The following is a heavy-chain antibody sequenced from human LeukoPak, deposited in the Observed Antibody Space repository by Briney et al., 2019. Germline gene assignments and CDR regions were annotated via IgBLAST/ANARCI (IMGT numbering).Heavy chain of an antibody. CDR1: GFTFSSYS. J-gene: IGHJ3*02. CDR3: ASLGLRLPDAFDI. Sequence: GGSLRLSCAASGFTFSSYSMNWVRQAPGKGLEWVSSISSSSSYIYYADSVKGRFTISGDNAKNSLYLQMNSLRAEDTAVYYCASLGLRLPDAFDIWGQGTMVTVSS. V-gene: IGHV3-21*01. D-gene: IGHD5/OR15-5a*01. CDR2: ISSSSSYI.